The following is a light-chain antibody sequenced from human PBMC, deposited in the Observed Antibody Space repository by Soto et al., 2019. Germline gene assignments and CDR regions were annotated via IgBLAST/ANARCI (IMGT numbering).Light chain of an antibody. CDR3: QQYNNWPS. J-gene: IGKJ4*01. CDR1: QSLSVSY. V-gene: IGKV3-20*01. CDR2: GAS. Sequence: ESVLTHSPGTLSFSPGEIATLSFRASQSLSVSYLAWYQQKPGQAPRLLIYGASSRATGIPDRFSGSGSGTDFTLTISRLEPEDFAVYYCQQYNNWPSFGGGTKVDIK.